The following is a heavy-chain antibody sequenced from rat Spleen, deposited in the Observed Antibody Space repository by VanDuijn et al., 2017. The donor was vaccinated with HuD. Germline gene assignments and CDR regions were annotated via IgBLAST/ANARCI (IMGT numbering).Heavy chain of an antibody. J-gene: IGHJ2*01. CDR1: GFTFSNYG. D-gene: IGHD4-6*01. Sequence: EVQLVESGGGLIQPGRSLKLSCAASGFTFSNYGLHWIRQAPTKGLEWVASISPSGGSTYYRGSVKGRFTISRDDAKSTLYLQMDSLRSEDTATYYCARHWGMDYFAYWGQGVMVTVSS. CDR3: ARHWGMDYFAY. V-gene: IGHV5S23*01. CDR2: ISPSGGST.